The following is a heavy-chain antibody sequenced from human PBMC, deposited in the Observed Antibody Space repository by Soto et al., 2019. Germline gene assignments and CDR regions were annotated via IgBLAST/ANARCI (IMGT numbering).Heavy chain of an antibody. Sequence: PGGSLRLSCAASGFIFGDFYMTWIRQAPGKGLEWVSEISTSSSYTNYADSVKGRFTVSRENANNTLYLEMNSLRAEDTAVYFRARDRDTYGHGFFDSWGQGALVTVSS. CDR2: ISTSSSYT. CDR3: ARDRDTYGHGFFDS. J-gene: IGHJ4*02. D-gene: IGHD5-18*01. CDR1: GFIFGDFY. V-gene: IGHV3-11*05.